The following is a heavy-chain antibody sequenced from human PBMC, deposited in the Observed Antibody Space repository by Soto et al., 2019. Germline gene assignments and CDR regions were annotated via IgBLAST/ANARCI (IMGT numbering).Heavy chain of an antibody. J-gene: IGHJ4*02. Sequence: PGGSLRLSCAASGFTFSSDWLHWVRQPPGKGLEWVSRINTDGTGTSYADSVKGRFTISRDNAKNTLYLQMNSLRAEDTAIYYYTRDRPGSHHDFDYWGQGNMVTVSS. CDR3: TRDRPGSHHDFDY. V-gene: IGHV3-74*01. CDR1: GFTFSSDW. D-gene: IGHD6-6*01. CDR2: INTDGTGT.